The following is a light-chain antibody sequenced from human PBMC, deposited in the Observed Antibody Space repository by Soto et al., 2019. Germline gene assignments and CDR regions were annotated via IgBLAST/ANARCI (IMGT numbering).Light chain of an antibody. CDR2: DAS. V-gene: IGKV1-33*01. CDR3: QQYDNLQYT. Sequence: DIQMTQSPSSLSASVGDRVTITCQASQDISNYLNWYQQKPGKAPKLLIYDASNLETGVPSRFSGSGSGTDFTFTISSLQPEDIETYYCQQYDNLQYTFGQGTKLEIK. CDR1: QDISNY. J-gene: IGKJ2*01.